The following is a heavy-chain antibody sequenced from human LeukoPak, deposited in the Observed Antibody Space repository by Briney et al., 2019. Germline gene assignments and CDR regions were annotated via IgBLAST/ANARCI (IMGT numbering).Heavy chain of an antibody. CDR2: IYTSGST. CDR3: AREEYYYDSSGYLFDY. J-gene: IGHJ4*02. V-gene: IGHV4-4*07. Sequence: SETLCLTCTVSGGSISSYYWSWIRQPAGKGLEWIGRIYTSGSTNYNPSLKSRVTMSVDTSKNQFSLKLSSVTAADTAVYYCAREEYYYDSSGYLFDYWGQGTLVTVSS. CDR1: GGSISSYY. D-gene: IGHD3-22*01.